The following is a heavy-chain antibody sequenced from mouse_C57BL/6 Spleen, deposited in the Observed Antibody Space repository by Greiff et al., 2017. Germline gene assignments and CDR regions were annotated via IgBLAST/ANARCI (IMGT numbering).Heavy chain of an antibody. CDR2: IYPGDGDT. J-gene: IGHJ4*01. D-gene: IGHD2-2*01. Sequence: QVHVKQSGAELVKPGASVKISCKASGYAFSSYWMNWVKQRPGKGLEWIGQIYPGDGDTNYNGKFKGKATLTADKSSSTAYMQLSSLTSEDSAVYFCARSGYDEWDYAMDYWGQGTSVTVSS. V-gene: IGHV1-80*01. CDR3: ARSGYDEWDYAMDY. CDR1: GYAFSSYW.